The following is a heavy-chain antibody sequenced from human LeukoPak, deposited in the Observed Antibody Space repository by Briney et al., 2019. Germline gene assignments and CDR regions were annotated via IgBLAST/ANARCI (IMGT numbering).Heavy chain of an antibody. D-gene: IGHD6-19*01. CDR2: IYSDGGT. CDR1: GFTVSNNY. V-gene: IGHV3-53*01. CDR3: ARDSSGPAF. Sequence: PGGSLRLSCAASGFTVSNNYMSWVRQAPGKGLEWVSVIYSDGGTFYSDSVKGRFTISRDPSKNTLYLQMNSLRADDTAVYYCARDSSGPAFWGQGTPVTVSS. J-gene: IGHJ4*02.